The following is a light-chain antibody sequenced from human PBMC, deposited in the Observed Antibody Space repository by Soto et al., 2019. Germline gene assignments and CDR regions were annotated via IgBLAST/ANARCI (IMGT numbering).Light chain of an antibody. J-gene: IGLJ2*01. CDR3: QAWDSSTRV. CDR2: QDS. Sequence: SYELTQPPSVSVSPGQTASITCSGDKLGDKYACWYQQKPGQSPVLVIYQDSKRPSGIPERFSGSKSGNTATLTISGTQAMDEADYYCQAWDSSTRVFGGGTKLTVL. V-gene: IGLV3-1*01. CDR1: KLGDKY.